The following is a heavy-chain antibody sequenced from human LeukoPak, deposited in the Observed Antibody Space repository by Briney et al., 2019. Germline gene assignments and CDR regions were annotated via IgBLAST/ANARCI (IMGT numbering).Heavy chain of an antibody. CDR3: ARMMTAIDY. V-gene: IGHV3-48*03. CDR1: GFTFSSYE. Sequence: GGSLRLSCAASGFTFSSYEMIWVRQAPGKGLEWVSYVSSSGTSIYYADSVKGRFTISRDNAKNSLYLQMNSLRGEDTAVYYCARMMTAIDYWGQGTLVTVSS. D-gene: IGHD2-21*02. CDR2: VSSSGTSI. J-gene: IGHJ4*02.